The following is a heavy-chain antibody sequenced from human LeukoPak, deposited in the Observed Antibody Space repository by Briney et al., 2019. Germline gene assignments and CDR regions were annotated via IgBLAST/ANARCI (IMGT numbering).Heavy chain of an antibody. D-gene: IGHD2-2*01. J-gene: IGHJ6*04. CDR2: INHSGST. V-gene: IGHV4-34*01. Sequence: PSETLSLTCAVYGGSFSGYYWSWIRQPPGKGLEWIGEINHSGSTNYNPSLKSRVTISVDTFKNQFSLKLSSVTAADTAVYYCARFVRHCSSTSCYYYYGMDVWGKGTTVTVSS. CDR1: GGSFSGYY. CDR3: ARFVRHCSSTSCYYYYGMDV.